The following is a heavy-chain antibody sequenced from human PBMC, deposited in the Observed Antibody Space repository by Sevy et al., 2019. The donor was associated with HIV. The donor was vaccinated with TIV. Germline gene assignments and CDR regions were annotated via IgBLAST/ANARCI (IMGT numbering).Heavy chain of an antibody. CDR2: FDEDGEI. D-gene: IGHD2-2*01. V-gene: IGHV1-24*01. Sequence: ASVKVSGKVSGYTLTALSMHWVRQAPGKGLEWMGGFDEDGEIMYAQKFQGRVTMTEDTSTDTAYMELSSLRSEDTAMYYCATDIVVGRDYWGQGTLVTVSS. CDR1: GYTLTALS. CDR3: ATDIVVGRDY. J-gene: IGHJ4*02.